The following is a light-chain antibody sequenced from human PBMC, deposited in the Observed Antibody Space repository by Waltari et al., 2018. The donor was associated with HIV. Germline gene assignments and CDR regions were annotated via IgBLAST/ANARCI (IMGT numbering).Light chain of an antibody. CDR3: QQYDNLPIT. CDR1: QDISNY. Sequence: IQMKQSPSSLSESEGDRNTITCQASQDISNYLNWYQQKPGKAPKLLIYDASNLETGVPSRFSGSGSGTDFTFTISSLQPEDIATYYCQQYDNLPITFGQGTRLETK. J-gene: IGKJ5*01. V-gene: IGKV1-33*01. CDR2: DAS.